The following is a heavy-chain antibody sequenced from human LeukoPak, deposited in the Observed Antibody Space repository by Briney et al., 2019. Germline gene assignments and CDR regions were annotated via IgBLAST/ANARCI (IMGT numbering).Heavy chain of an antibody. D-gene: IGHD3-10*01. CDR1: GFTFSTSW. Sequence: GGSQRLSCEDSGFTFSTSWMHWVRQAPGKGLVWVSRIDSDGSRITYADSVKGRFTISRDNAKNTVYLQMNSLRAEDTAVYYCARGRSGSYGFFDYWSLGNLVTVSS. CDR3: ARGRSGSYGFFDY. CDR2: IDSDGSRI. V-gene: IGHV3-74*03. J-gene: IGHJ4*02.